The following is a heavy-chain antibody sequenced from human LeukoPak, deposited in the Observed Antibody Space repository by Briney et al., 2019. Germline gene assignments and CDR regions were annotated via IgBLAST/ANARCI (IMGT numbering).Heavy chain of an antibody. J-gene: IGHJ4*02. D-gene: IGHD3-10*01. CDR3: AKSYASGSFYDY. Sequence: GGSLRLSCAASGFTFSSYGMSWVRQTPGKGLEWVSRVSASGGRTYYADSVKGRFTISRDNSKNTMSLQMNNLRADDTAVYYCAKSYASGSFYDYWGQGTLVTVSS. CDR2: VSASGGRT. V-gene: IGHV3-23*01. CDR1: GFTFSSYG.